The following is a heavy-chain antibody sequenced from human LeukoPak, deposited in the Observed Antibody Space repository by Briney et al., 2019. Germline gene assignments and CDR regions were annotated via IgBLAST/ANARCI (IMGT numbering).Heavy chain of an antibody. CDR3: ARGTPGIFGVVRDY. J-gene: IGHJ4*02. V-gene: IGHV1-2*02. CDR1: GYTFTDYF. Sequence: ASVKVSCKASGYTFTDYFIHWVRQAPGQGLEWMGWINPDGGGTSYAQKFQGRVTMSRDTSISTSYMVLNWLRSDDTAVYYCARGTPGIFGVVRDYWGQGTLVTVSS. CDR2: INPDGGGT. D-gene: IGHD3-3*01.